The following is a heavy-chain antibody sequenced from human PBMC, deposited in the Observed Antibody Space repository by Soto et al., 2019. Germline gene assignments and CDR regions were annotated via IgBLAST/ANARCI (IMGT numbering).Heavy chain of an antibody. Sequence: EVQLVESGGGLVQPGGSLRLSCAASGFTVSSNYMSWVRQAPGKGLEWVSVIYSGGSTYYADSVKGRFTISRDNSKNTLYLQMNSLRAEDTAVYYRARSGSWYSFFDYWGQGTLVTVSS. D-gene: IGHD2-15*01. J-gene: IGHJ4*02. V-gene: IGHV3-66*01. CDR2: IYSGGST. CDR1: GFTVSSNY. CDR3: ARSGSWYSFFDY.